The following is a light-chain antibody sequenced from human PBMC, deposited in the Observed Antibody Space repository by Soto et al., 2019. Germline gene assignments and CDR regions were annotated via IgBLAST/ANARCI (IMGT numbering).Light chain of an antibody. J-gene: IGLJ3*02. CDR3: AAWDDSLNGWV. V-gene: IGLV1-44*01. CDR1: TSNLGGNS. CDR2: SNN. Sequence: QSVLTQPPSASGTPGQRVIISCSGSTSNLGGNSANWYQQFPGTAPKVLIYSNNQRPSGVPDRFSGSKSGTSASLAISGLQSEDEAHYYCAAWDDSLNGWVFGGGTQLTVL.